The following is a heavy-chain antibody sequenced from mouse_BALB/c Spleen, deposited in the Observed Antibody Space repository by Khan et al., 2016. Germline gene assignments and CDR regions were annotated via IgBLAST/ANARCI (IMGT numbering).Heavy chain of an antibody. CDR1: VFNIKDYY. J-gene: IGHJ2*01. CDR3: NAIDYGSDVYFDY. V-gene: IGHV14-4*02. Sequence: VQLKESGAELVRSGASVKLSCTAAVFNIKDYYMHWVKQRPEQGLEWIGWIDPENGDTEYAPKFQGKATMTADTSSNAAYLQFSSLTSEDSAVYYRNAIDYGSDVYFDYWGQGTTLTVSS. D-gene: IGHD1-1*01. CDR2: IDPENGDT.